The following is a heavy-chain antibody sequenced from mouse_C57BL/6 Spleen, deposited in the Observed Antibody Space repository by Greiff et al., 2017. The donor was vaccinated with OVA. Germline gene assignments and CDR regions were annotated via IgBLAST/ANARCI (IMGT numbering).Heavy chain of an antibody. J-gene: IGHJ1*03. CDR2: INYDGSST. Sequence: EVQRVESEGGLVQPGSSMKLSCTASGFTFSDYYMAWVRQVPEKGLEWVANINYDGSSTYYLDSLKSRFIISRDNAKNILYLQMSSLKSEDTATYYCAREGGYDEYFDVWGTGTTVTVSS. CDR1: GFTFSDYY. V-gene: IGHV5-16*01. CDR3: AREGGYDEYFDV. D-gene: IGHD2-2*01.